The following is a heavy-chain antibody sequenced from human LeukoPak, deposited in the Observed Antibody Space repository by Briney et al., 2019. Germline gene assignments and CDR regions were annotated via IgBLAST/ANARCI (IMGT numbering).Heavy chain of an antibody. Sequence: PGGSLRLSCAASGFTFSSYAMSWVRQAPGKGLEWVSAISGCGGSTYYADSVKGRFTISRDNSKNTLYLQMNSLRAEDTAVYYCAKQWGYSVPPTIDYWGQGTLVTVSS. CDR2: ISGCGGST. V-gene: IGHV3-23*01. J-gene: IGHJ4*02. CDR1: GFTFSSYA. CDR3: AKQWGYSVPPTIDY. D-gene: IGHD5/OR15-5a*01.